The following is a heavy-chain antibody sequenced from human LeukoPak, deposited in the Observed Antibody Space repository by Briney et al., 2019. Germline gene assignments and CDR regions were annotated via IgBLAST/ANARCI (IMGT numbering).Heavy chain of an antibody. CDR1: GFTFSSCV. CDR2: ISGRDGST. D-gene: IGHD4-23*01. CDR3: ARVDYAGNWPDY. V-gene: IGHV3-23*01. J-gene: IGHJ4*02. Sequence: GGSLRLSCAASGFTFSSCVMGWVRQAPGMGLEWVSAISGRDGSTIYADSVKGRFTISGDNSKNTLYLQMNSLRADDTALYYCARVDYAGNWPDYWGQGTLVTVSS.